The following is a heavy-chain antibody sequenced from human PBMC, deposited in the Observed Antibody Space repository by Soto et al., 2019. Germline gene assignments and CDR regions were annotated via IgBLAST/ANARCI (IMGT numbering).Heavy chain of an antibody. J-gene: IGHJ6*02. D-gene: IGHD6-13*01. CDR1: GYIFSRYG. CDR3: AREAAAERNYYGLDV. Sequence: QVQLVQSGPEVRKPGASVKVSCKASGYIFSRYGISWVRQARGQGLEWMAWISGYNGYTKFGERVQGRVNVTTDTATRTAYMELRSLRSEDTAVYYCAREAAAERNYYGLDVWGQGTTVIVSS. V-gene: IGHV1-18*04. CDR2: ISGYNGYT.